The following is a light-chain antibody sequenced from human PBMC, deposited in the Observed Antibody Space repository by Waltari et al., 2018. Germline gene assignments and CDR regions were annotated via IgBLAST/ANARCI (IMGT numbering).Light chain of an antibody. CDR1: SSDVGSYNL. V-gene: IGLV2-23*02. Sequence: QSALTQPASVSGSPGQSITISCTGTSSDVGSYNLVSWYQQHPGKAPKLMIYEVSKRPSGVSNRFSGSKSGNTASLTISGLQAEDEADYYCCSYAAFFGTGTKVTVL. J-gene: IGLJ1*01. CDR3: CSYAAF. CDR2: EVS.